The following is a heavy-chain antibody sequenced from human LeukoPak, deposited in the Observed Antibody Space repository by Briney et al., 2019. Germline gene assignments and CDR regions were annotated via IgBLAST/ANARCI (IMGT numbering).Heavy chain of an antibody. D-gene: IGHD3-10*01. J-gene: IGHJ6*04. CDR2: IIPIFGTA. CDR3: ARDYGFGELLPYYYYYYGMTS. Sequence: ASVKVSCKASGGTFSSYAISWVRQAPGQGLEWMGGIIPIFGTANYAQKFQGRVTITADKSTSTAYMELSSLRSEDTAVYYCARDYGFGELLPYYYYYYGMTSGAKGPRSPSPQ. CDR1: GGTFSSYA. V-gene: IGHV1-69*06.